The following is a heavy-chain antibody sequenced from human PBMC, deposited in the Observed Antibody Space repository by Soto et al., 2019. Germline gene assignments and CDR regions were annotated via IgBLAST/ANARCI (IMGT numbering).Heavy chain of an antibody. D-gene: IGHD3-10*01. V-gene: IGHV3-15*01. CDR2: IKSKTDCGTT. J-gene: IGHJ4*02. Sequence: EVQLVESGGGLVKPGGSLRLSCAASGFTFRNAWMSWIRQAPWKGLEWVGRIKSKTDCGTTYYAAPVKGRFTISRDESKNTLYLQMNSLKTEDPAVYYCEGGGELWKPYFDYWGQGTLVTVSS. CDR3: EGGGELWKPYFDY. CDR1: GFTFRNAW.